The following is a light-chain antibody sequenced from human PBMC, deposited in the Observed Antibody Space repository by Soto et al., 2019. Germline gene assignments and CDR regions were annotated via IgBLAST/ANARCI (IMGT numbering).Light chain of an antibody. CDR1: LSVSSSY. CDR2: GAS. V-gene: IGKV3-20*01. J-gene: IGKJ1*01. CDR3: QQYGSSPLWS. Sequence: DIVLTQSPGTLSLSPGERATLSCRASLSVSSSYLAWYQQKPGQAPRLLIYGASSRATGIPDRFSGSGSGTDFTLTISRPEPEDFAVYYCQQYGSSPLWSFGQGTKVEIK.